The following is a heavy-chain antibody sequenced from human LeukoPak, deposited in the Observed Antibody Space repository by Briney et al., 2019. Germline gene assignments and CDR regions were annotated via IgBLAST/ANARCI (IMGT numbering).Heavy chain of an antibody. J-gene: IGHJ6*02. D-gene: IGHD1-1*01. Sequence: GASVKVSCKASGYTFTGYYMHWVRQAPGQGLKWMGWINPNSGGTNYAQKFQGRVTMTRDTSISTAYMELSRLRSDDTAVYYCARILERQYGMDVWGQGTTVTVSS. CDR1: GYTFTGYY. CDR3: ARILERQYGMDV. CDR2: INPNSGGT. V-gene: IGHV1-2*02.